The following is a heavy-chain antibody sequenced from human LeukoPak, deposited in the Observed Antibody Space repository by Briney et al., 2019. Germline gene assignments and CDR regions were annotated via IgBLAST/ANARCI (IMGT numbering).Heavy chain of an antibody. D-gene: IGHD4-17*01. Sequence: AAVKVSCKASGYPFDNFGLTWVRQAPGQGLEWMGWISAYNGNTHYAQEFRGRLTMTTDTSTTTACLELRSLKSDDTAVYYCARDRLGGDLTGESLYWGQGTLVTVSS. CDR3: ARDRLGGDLTGESLY. CDR1: GYPFDNFG. V-gene: IGHV1-18*01. J-gene: IGHJ4*02. CDR2: ISAYNGNT.